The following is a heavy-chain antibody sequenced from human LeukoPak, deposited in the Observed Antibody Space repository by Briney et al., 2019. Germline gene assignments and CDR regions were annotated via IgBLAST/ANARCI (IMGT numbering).Heavy chain of an antibody. V-gene: IGHV3-21*01. CDR1: GFTFSSDS. Sequence: GGSLRLSCAASGFTFSSDSMNWVRQAPGKGLEWVSSISSSSSSIYYADSVKGRFTISRDNAKNSLYLQMNSLRAEDTAVYYCARAGSSSSGYDDYWGQGTLVTVSS. CDR2: ISSSSSSI. D-gene: IGHD6-6*01. CDR3: ARAGSSSSGYDDY. J-gene: IGHJ4*02.